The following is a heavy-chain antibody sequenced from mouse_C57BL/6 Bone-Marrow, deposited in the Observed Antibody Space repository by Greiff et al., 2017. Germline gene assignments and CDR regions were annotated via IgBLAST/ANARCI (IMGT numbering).Heavy chain of an antibody. CDR3: ARDYDGSTWFAY. D-gene: IGHD2-4*01. V-gene: IGHV5-6*01. CDR1: GFTFSSYG. Sequence: EVQLVESGGDLVKPGGSLKLSCAASGFTFSSYGMSWVRQTPDKRLEWVATISSGGSYTYYPDSVKGRFTISRDNAKNTLYLQMSSLKSEDTAMYYCARDYDGSTWFAYWGQGTLVTVSA. J-gene: IGHJ3*01. CDR2: ISSGGSYT.